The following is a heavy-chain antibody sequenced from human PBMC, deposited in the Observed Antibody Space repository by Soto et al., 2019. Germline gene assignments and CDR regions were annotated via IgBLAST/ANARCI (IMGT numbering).Heavy chain of an antibody. D-gene: IGHD6-13*01. J-gene: IGHJ5*02. V-gene: IGHV1-69*13. CDR1: GGTFSSYA. CDR2: IIPIFGTA. Sequence: ASVKVSCKASGGTFSSYAISWVRQAPGQGLEWMGGIIPIFGTANYAQKFQGRVTITADESTSTAYMELSSLRSEDTAVYYCAGGSSADRWFDPWGQGTLVTVSS. CDR3: AGGSSADRWFDP.